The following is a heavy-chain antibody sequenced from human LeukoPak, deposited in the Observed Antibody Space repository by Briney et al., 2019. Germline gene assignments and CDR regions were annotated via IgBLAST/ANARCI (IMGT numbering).Heavy chain of an antibody. D-gene: IGHD4-11*01. Sequence: SETLSLTCAVSGGSVTTYHWTWIRQPPGKGLEWIGHIHYSGGADYNPSLKSRVSMSLDTSKNHFSLRLTSVTAADTGVYFCARVARHDYTYYPGGNYFDYWGQGTLVTVSS. V-gene: IGHV4-59*02. J-gene: IGHJ4*02. CDR1: GGSVTTYH. CDR2: IHYSGGA. CDR3: ARVARHDYTYYPGGNYFDY.